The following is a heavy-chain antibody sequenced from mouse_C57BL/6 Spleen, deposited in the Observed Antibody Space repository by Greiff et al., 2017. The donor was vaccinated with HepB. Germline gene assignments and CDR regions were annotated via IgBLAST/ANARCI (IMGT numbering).Heavy chain of an antibody. CDR3: ARRYGIIFDY. CDR1: GFTFSDYG. D-gene: IGHD2-10*02. V-gene: IGHV5-17*01. Sequence: EVKLMESGGGLVKPGGSLKLSCAASGFTFSDYGMHWVRQAPEKGLEWVAYISSGSSTIYYADTVKGRFTITRDNAKNTLFLQMTSLRSEDTAMYYCARRYGIIFDYWGHGTTLTVSS. CDR2: ISSGSSTI. J-gene: IGHJ2*01.